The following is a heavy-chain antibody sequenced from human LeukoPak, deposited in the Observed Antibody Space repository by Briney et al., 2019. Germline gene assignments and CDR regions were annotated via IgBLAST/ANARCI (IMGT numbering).Heavy chain of an antibody. CDR3: AGGGIERETGYYYNYYMDV. V-gene: IGHV1-69*02. CDR2: IIPILGIA. Sequence: ASVKVSCKASGGTFSSYTISWVLQAPGQGLEWMGRIIPILGIANSAQKFQGRVTITADKSTSTAYMELSSRRSEDTAVYYCAGGGIERETGYYYNYYMDVWGKGTTVTVSS. D-gene: IGHD1-14*01. J-gene: IGHJ6*03. CDR1: GGTFSSYT.